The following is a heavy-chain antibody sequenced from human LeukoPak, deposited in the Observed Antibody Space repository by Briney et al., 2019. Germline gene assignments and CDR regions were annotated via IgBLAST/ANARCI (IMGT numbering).Heavy chain of an antibody. CDR2: INAAGDRP. CDR3: SKWREGAAASFDC. Sequence: GGSLRLSCAASGFSFSNYALTWVRQAPGKGLEWVSTINAAGDRPTYTYSVKGRFIISRDNSKNIMFLQMDSLRAEDTAFYYCSKWREGAAASFDCCGQGTLVTVSS. D-gene: IGHD6-25*01. CDR1: GFSFSNYA. J-gene: IGHJ4*02. V-gene: IGHV3-23*01.